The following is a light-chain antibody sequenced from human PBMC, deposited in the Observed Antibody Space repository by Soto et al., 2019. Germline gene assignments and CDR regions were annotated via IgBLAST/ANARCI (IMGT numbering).Light chain of an antibody. CDR3: QSYDSSLSGPWV. V-gene: IGLV1-40*01. J-gene: IGLJ3*02. CDR2: GNS. Sequence: QSVLTQPPSVSGAPGQRVTISCTGSSSNIGAGYDVHWYQQLPGTDPKLLIYGNSNRPSGVPDRFSGSKSGTSASLAITGLQAEDEADYYCQSYDSSLSGPWVFGGGTKVTVL. CDR1: SSNIGAGYD.